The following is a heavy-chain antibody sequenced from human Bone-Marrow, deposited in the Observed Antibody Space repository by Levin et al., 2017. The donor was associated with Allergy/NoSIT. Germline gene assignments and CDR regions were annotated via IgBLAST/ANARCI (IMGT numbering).Heavy chain of an antibody. J-gene: IGHJ4*02. V-gene: IGHV1-24*01. D-gene: IGHD1-26*01. CDR3: AREGAGFDY. CDR1: GYTLTQFS. CDR2: FDPEEDEI. Sequence: KISCKVSGYTLTQFSMHWVRQAPGKGLEWMGGFDPEEDEIIYAQKFQGRLTMTEDTSTDTIYMELSSLRSEDTAVYYCAREGAGFDYWGQGTLVTVSS.